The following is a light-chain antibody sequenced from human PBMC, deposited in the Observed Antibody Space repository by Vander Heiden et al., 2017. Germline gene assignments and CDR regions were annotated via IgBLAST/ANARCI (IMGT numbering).Light chain of an antibody. CDR1: SSDVGGYNL. CDR2: EVN. Sequence: QSALTQPASASGSPGQSITISCTGTSSDVGGYNLVSWYQQHPGKAPKPMIYEVNKRPSGVSNRFSGSKSGNTASLTISGLQAEDEADYYCYSYVGSSTYVFGTGTKVTVL. J-gene: IGLJ1*01. CDR3: YSYVGSSTYV. V-gene: IGLV2-23*02.